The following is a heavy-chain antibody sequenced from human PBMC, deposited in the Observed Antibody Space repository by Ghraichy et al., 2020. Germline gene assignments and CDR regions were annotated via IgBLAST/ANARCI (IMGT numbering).Heavy chain of an antibody. CDR1: GGSISSYY. J-gene: IGHJ6*03. CDR2: IYYSGST. CDR3: AREIGVRGVITKNYYMDV. V-gene: IGHV4-59*01. Sequence: SETLSLTCTVSGGSISSYYWSWIRQPPGKGLEWIGYIYYSGSTNYNPSLKSRVTISVDTSKNQFSLKLSSVTAADTAVYYCAREIGVRGVITKNYYMDVWGKGTTVTVSS. D-gene: IGHD3-10*01.